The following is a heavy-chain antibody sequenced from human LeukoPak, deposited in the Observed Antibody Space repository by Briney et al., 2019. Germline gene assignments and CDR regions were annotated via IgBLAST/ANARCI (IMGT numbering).Heavy chain of an antibody. V-gene: IGHV4-30-2*01. CDR1: GGSISSGGYS. CDR3: ARVQGGYSYGYHYYFDY. CDR2: IYHSGST. D-gene: IGHD5-18*01. J-gene: IGHJ4*02. Sequence: PSQTLSLTCAVSGGSISSGGYSWSWIRQPPGKGLEWIGYIYHSGSTYYNPSLKSRVTISVDRSKNQFSLKLSSVTAADTAVYYCARVQGGYSYGYHYYFDYWGQGTLVTVSS.